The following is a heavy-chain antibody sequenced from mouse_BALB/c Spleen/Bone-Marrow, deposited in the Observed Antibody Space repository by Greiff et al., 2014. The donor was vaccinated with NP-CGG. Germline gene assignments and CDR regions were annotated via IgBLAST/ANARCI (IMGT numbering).Heavy chain of an antibody. CDR2: ISTYYGDA. CDR3: ARRGGFYAMDY. CDR1: GYTFTDYA. Sequence: QVQLKESGAELVRPGVSVKISCKGSGYTFTDYAMHWVKQSHAKSLEWIGVISTYYGDASYNQRFKGKATMTVDKSSSTAYMELARLTSEDSAIYYCARRGGFYAMDYWGQGTSATVSS. V-gene: IGHV1S137*01. J-gene: IGHJ4*01.